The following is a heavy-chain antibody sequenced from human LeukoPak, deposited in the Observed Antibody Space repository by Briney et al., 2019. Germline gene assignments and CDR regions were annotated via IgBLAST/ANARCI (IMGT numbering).Heavy chain of an antibody. CDR2: ITYNSGSI. D-gene: IGHD3-10*01. Sequence: GGSLRLSCAASGFTFDEYAMHWVRQAPGKGLEWVSGITYNSGSIDYTDSVKGRFTISRDNAKNSLYLQMKNLRADDTALYYCARLSAYYYGSYFYYYMDVWGKGTTVTVSS. CDR1: GFTFDEYA. V-gene: IGHV3-9*01. CDR3: ARLSAYYYGSYFYYYMDV. J-gene: IGHJ6*03.